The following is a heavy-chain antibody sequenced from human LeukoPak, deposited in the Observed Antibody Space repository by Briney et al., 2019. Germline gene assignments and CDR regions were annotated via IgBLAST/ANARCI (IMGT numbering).Heavy chain of an antibody. CDR1: GGSISSGGYY. D-gene: IGHD4-11*01. Sequence: SQTLSLTCTVSGGSISSGGYYWSWIRQPPGKGLEWIGYIYYSGSTNYNPSLKSRVTISVDTSKNQFSLKLSSVTAADTAVYYCARTPTTRRWFDPWGQGTLVTVSS. J-gene: IGHJ5*02. V-gene: IGHV4-61*08. CDR3: ARTPTTRRWFDP. CDR2: IYYSGST.